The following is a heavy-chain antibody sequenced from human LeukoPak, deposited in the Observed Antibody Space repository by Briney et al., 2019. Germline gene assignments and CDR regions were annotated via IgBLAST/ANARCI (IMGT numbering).Heavy chain of an antibody. J-gene: IGHJ6*02. CDR3: AKAGGVTNTLFHYGMDV. CDR2: IKQDGSEK. CDR1: GFTSSSYW. Sequence: GGSLRLSCAASGFTSSSYWMSWVRQAPGKGLEWVANIKQDGSEKYYVDSVKGRFTISRDNAKNSLYLQMNSLRAEDTAVYYCAKAGGVTNTLFHYGMDVWGQGTTVTVSS. D-gene: IGHD4-17*01. V-gene: IGHV3-7*01.